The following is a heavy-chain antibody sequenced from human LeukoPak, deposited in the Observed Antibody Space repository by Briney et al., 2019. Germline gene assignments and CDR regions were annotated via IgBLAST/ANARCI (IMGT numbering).Heavy chain of an antibody. CDR1: GYSFTSYD. V-gene: IGHV1-8*01. Sequence: ASVKVSCKASGYSFTSYDIDWVRQAAGQGLEWMGWMNPTSGNTVYAQKFQGRVSMTRGTSMTTAYMELFSLKPEDTALYFCAREIRGYYYLDVWGTGTTVTVSS. J-gene: IGHJ6*03. CDR3: AREIRGYYYLDV. CDR2: MNPTSGNT.